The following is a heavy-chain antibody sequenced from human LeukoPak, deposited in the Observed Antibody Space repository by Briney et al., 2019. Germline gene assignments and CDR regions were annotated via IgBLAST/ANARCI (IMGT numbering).Heavy chain of an antibody. CDR3: AILTNYYDSGRYYSLPNFFDY. CDR1: GFIFSRYA. V-gene: IGHV3-23*01. CDR2: ISGSGGTT. Sequence: GSLRLPCAASGFIFSRYAMGWVRQPPGKGLEWVSTISGSGGTTYYADSVKGRFTISRDSSKNTLYLQMNSLRAEDTAVYYCAILTNYYDSGRYYSLPNFFDYWGQGTLVTVSS. D-gene: IGHD3-22*01. J-gene: IGHJ4*02.